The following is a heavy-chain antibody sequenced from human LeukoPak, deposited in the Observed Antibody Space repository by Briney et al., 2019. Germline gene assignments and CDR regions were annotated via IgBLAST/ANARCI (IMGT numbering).Heavy chain of an antibody. CDR2: IYYSGST. D-gene: IGHD6-13*01. CDR3: ARAGSSWYVPYFDY. J-gene: IGHJ4*02. V-gene: IGHV4-59*01. Sequence: SETLSLTCTVSGGSISSYYWSWIRQPPGKGLEWIGYIYYSGSTNYNPSLKSRVTISVDTSKNQFSLKLSSVTAADTAVCYCARAGSSWYVPYFDYWGQGTLVTVSS. CDR1: GGSISSYY.